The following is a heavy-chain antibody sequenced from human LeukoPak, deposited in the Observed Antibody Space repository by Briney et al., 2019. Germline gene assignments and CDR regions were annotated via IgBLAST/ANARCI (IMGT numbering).Heavy chain of an antibody. D-gene: IGHD6-6*01. CDR1: GGSFSGYY. CDR2: INHSGST. J-gene: IGHJ4*02. Sequence: SETLSLTCAVYGGSFSGYYWSWIRQPPGKGLEWIGEINHSGSTNYNPSLKSRVTISVDTSKNQFSLKLSSVTAADTAVYYCAREHSLAARSRHIDYWGQGTLVTVS. V-gene: IGHV4-34*01. CDR3: AREHSLAARSRHIDY.